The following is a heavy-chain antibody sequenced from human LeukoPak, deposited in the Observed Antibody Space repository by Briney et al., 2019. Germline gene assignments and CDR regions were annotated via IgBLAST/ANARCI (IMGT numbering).Heavy chain of an antibody. CDR1: GFTFSNYG. V-gene: IGHV3-23*01. D-gene: IGHD1/OR15-1a*01. CDR3: AKDLTGTKRGYFDY. J-gene: IGHJ4*02. CDR2: ISGSGGST. Sequence: PGGSLRLSCAASGFTFSNYGMGWVRQAPGKGLEWVSAISGSGGSTYYADSVKGRFTISRDNSKNTLYLQMNSLRAEDTAVYYCAKDLTGTKRGYFDYWGQGTLVTVSS.